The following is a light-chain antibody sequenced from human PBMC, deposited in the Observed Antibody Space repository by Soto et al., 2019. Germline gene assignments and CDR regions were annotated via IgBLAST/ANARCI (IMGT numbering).Light chain of an antibody. J-gene: IGKJ2*01. V-gene: IGKV1-5*01. CDR1: QSISSW. Sequence: DIQMTQSPSTLSASVGDRVTITCRASQSISSWLAWYQQKPGKAPKLLIYDATSLESGVPSRFSGSGSGTEFTLTIISLQPDDFATYYCQQYNSQYTFGQGTQLEIK. CDR2: DAT. CDR3: QQYNSQYT.